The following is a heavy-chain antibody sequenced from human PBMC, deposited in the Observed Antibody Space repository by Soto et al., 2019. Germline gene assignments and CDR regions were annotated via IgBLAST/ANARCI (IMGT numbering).Heavy chain of an antibody. D-gene: IGHD1-26*01. CDR2: IWYDGSNK. CDR1: GFTFSSYG. J-gene: IGHJ3*02. Sequence: QVQLVESGGGVVQPGRSLRLSCAASGFTFSSYGMHWVRQAPGKGLEWVAVIWYDGSNKYYADSVKGRFTISRDNSKNTLYLQMNSLRAEDTAVYYCARDRVGANDDAFDIWGQGTMVTVSS. CDR3: ARDRVGANDDAFDI. V-gene: IGHV3-33*01.